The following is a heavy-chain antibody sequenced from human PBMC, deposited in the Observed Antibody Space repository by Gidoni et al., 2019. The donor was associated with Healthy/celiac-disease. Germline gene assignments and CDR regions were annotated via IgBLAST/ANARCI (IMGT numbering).Heavy chain of an antibody. CDR2: IYTSGST. J-gene: IGHJ5*02. CDR3: AREMSSRSEDNWFDP. CDR1: GGSISSYY. V-gene: IGHV4-4*07. D-gene: IGHD6-13*01. Sequence: QVQLQDSGPGLVKPSETLSLNCTVDGGSISSYYWSWIRQPAGKGLEWIGRIYTSGSTNSNPSLKSRVTMSVDTSKNQFSLKLSSVTAADTAVYYCAREMSSRSEDNWFDPWGQGTLVTVSS.